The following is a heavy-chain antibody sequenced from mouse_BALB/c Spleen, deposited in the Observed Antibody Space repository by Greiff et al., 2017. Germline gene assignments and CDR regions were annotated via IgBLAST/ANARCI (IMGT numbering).Heavy chain of an antibody. CDR2: IYPGNSDT. D-gene: IGHD4-1*02. CDR3: TRSPTGTGAWFAY. V-gene: IGHV1-5*01. CDR1: GYSFTSYW. Sequence: VQLQQSGTVLARPGASVKMSCKASGYSFTSYWMHWVKQRPGQGLEWIGAIYPGNSDTSYNQKFKGKAKLTAVTSASTAYMELSSLTNEDSAVYYCTRSPTGTGAWFAYWGQGTLVTVSA. J-gene: IGHJ3*01.